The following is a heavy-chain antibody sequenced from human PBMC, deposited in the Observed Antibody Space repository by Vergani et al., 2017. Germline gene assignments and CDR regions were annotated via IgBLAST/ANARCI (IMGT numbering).Heavy chain of an antibody. CDR3: ARARARNTNWFDP. Sequence: QVQLVQSGAEVKKPGASVKVSCKASGYALTSYYMHWVRQAPGQGLEWMGWLNPNSGGTNYAQKFQGRVTMTRDTSISTAYMKLSRLRSDDTAVYYCARARARNTNWFDPWGQGNLVTVSS. CDR2: LNPNSGGT. CDR1: GYALTSYY. J-gene: IGHJ5*02. V-gene: IGHV1-2*02. D-gene: IGHD6-6*01.